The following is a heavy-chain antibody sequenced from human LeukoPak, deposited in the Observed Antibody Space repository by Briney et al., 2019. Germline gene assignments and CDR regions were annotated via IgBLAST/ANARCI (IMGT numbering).Heavy chain of an antibody. D-gene: IGHD3-22*01. V-gene: IGHV4-39*01. J-gene: IGHJ3*01. CDR1: GGSISSTSYY. CDR3: AKAGVRYFDSSGLYAFDF. CDR2: IYYSGST. Sequence: PSETLSLTCAVSGGSISSTSYYWAWIRQPPGQGLEWVGTIYYSGSTYHNPSLKSRVTMSVDTSRNQFSLKLSSVAAADTAVYYCAKAGVRYFDSSGLYAFDFWGQGTTVTVSS.